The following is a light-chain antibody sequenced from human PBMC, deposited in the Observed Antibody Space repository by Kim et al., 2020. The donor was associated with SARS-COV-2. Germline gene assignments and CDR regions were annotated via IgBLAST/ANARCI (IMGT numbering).Light chain of an antibody. V-gene: IGLV1-40*01. CDR2: GNS. CDR3: QSYDNSLSGYV. CDR1: ISNIGADYD. J-gene: IGLJ1*01. Sequence: QGVTISCTGSISNIGADYDVHWYQHLPATAPKLLIYGNSNRPSGVPDRFSGSKSDTSASLSITGLQAEDEADYYCQSYDNSLSGYVFGSGTKVTVL.